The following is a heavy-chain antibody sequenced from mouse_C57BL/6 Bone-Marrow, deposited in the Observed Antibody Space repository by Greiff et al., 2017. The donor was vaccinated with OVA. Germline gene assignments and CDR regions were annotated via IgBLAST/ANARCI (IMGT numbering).Heavy chain of an antibody. CDR3: ARYLYAMDY. V-gene: IGHV1-82*01. J-gene: IGHJ4*01. CDR2: IYPGDGDT. Sequence: QVQLKESGPELVKPGASVKISCKASGYAFSSSWMNWVKQRPGKGLEWIGRIYPGDGDTNYNGKFKGKATLTADKSSSTAYMQLSSLTSEDSAVYFCARYLYAMDYWGQGTSVTVSS. CDR1: GYAFSSSW.